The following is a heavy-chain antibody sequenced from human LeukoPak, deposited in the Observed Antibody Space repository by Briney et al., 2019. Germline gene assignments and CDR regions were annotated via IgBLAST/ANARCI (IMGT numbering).Heavy chain of an antibody. J-gene: IGHJ4*02. D-gene: IGHD5-18*01. CDR2: INHSGST. Sequence: SETLPLTCAVYGGSFSGYYWSWIRQPPGKGLEWIGEINHSGSTNYNPPLKSRVTISVDTSKNQFSLKLSSVTAADTAVYYCASLLVDTAMAPRDYWGQGTLVTVSS. V-gene: IGHV4-34*01. CDR3: ASLLVDTAMAPRDY. CDR1: GGSFSGYY.